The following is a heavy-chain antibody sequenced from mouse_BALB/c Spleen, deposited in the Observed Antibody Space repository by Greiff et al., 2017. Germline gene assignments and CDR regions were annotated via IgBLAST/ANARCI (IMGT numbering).Heavy chain of an antibody. J-gene: IGHJ3*01. Sequence: DVHLVESGGGLVKPGGSLKLSCAASGFTFSSYAMSWVRQSPEKRLEWVAEISSGGSYTYYPDTVTGRFTISRDNAKNTLYLEMSSLRSEDTAMYYCARRGFAYWGQGTLVTVSA. CDR2: ISSGGSYT. CDR3: ARRGFAY. CDR1: GFTFSSYA. V-gene: IGHV5-9-4*01.